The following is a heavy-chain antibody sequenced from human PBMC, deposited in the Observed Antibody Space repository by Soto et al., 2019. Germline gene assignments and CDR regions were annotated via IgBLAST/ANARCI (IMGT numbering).Heavy chain of an antibody. CDR2: ISAYNGNT. D-gene: IGHD6-19*01. J-gene: IGHJ5*02. V-gene: IGHV1-18*01. CDR3: ARDRSSGWHYVGGNPGFDP. Sequence: QVQLVQSGAEVKKPGASVKVSCKASGYTFTSYGISWVRQAPGQGLDWMGWISAYNGNTNYAQKLQSRVTMTTDTSTSTAYMELRSLRSDDTAVYYCARDRSSGWHYVGGNPGFDPWGQGTLVTVSS. CDR1: GYTFTSYG.